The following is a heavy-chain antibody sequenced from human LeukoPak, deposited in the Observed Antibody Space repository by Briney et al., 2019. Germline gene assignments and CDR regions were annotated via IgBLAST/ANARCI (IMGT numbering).Heavy chain of an antibody. V-gene: IGHV3-30*02. Sequence: GGSLRLSCAAPGFTFSSYGMHWVRQAPGKGLEWVAFIRYDGSNKYYADSVRGRFTISRDNSKNTLYLQMNSLRAEDTAVYYCAKERYGSGSYYPRIDYWGQGTLVTVSS. CDR2: IRYDGSNK. D-gene: IGHD3-10*01. CDR1: GFTFSSYG. J-gene: IGHJ4*02. CDR3: AKERYGSGSYYPRIDY.